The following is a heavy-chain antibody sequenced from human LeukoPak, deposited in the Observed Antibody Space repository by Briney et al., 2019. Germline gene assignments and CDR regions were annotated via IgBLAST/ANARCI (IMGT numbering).Heavy chain of an antibody. CDR3: ASDRHSGSFYGYFDY. D-gene: IGHD1-26*01. Sequence: GGSLRLSCAASGFTFSSYGMHWVRQAPGKGLEWVAVISSDGSNQHYADSVKGRFTISRDDSKNTLYLQMNSLRAEDTAVYYCASDRHSGSFYGYFDYWGQGTLVTVSS. CDR1: GFTFSSYG. V-gene: IGHV3-30*03. CDR2: ISSDGSNQ. J-gene: IGHJ4*02.